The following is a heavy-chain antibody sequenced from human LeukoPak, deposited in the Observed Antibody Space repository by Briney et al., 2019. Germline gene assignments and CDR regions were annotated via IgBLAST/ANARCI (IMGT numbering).Heavy chain of an antibody. CDR1: GFTFDDYA. Sequence: GRSLRLSCAASGFTFDDYAMHWVRQAPGKGLEWVSGISWNSGSIGYADSVKGRFTISRDNAKNSLYLQMNSLRAEDTALYYWAKEHMGFDPWGQGTLVTVSS. CDR3: AKEHMGFDP. J-gene: IGHJ5*02. V-gene: IGHV3-9*01. CDR2: ISWNSGSI.